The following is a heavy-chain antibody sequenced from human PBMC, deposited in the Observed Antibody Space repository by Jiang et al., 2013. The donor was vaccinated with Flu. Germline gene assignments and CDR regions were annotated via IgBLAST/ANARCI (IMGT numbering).Heavy chain of an antibody. D-gene: IGHD6-19*01. Sequence: KASGYTFTSYAMNWVRQAPGQGLEWMGWINTNTGNPTYAQGFTGRFVFSLDTSVSTAYLQISSLKAEDTAVYYCARGPYSSGRVDAFDIWGQGTMVTVSS. J-gene: IGHJ3*02. CDR1: GYTFTSYA. CDR3: ARGPYSSGRVDAFDI. CDR2: INTNTGNP. V-gene: IGHV7-4-1*02.